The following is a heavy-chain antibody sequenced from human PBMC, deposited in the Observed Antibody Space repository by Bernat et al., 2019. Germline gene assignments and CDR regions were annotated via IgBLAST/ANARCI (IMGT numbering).Heavy chain of an antibody. CDR3: ARDLGEYSGYDAFDY. V-gene: IGHV3-48*03. CDR2: IGSSGSPI. D-gene: IGHD5-12*01. CDR1: GFTFSSSE. Sequence: EVQLVESGGGLVQPGGSLRLSCAASGFTFSSSEMNWVRQTPGKGLEWVSYIGSSGSPINYADSVKGRFTISRDNAKNSLYLQMNSLRVEDTAVYYCARDLGEYSGYDAFDYWGQGTLVTVSS. J-gene: IGHJ4*02.